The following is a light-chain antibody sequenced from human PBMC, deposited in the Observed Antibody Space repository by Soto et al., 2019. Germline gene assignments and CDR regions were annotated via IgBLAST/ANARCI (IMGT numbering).Light chain of an antibody. J-gene: IGKJ4*02. CDR2: GAS. CDR3: QQYESFPLT. CDR1: QSVSSSY. V-gene: IGKV3-20*01. Sequence: EIVLTQSPGTLSLSPGERATLSCRASQSVSSSYLAWYQQKPVQAPRLLIHGASNRATGIPDRFSGRGSGTDFTLTISRLEPEDFAVYYCQQYESFPLTFGGGTKVDIK.